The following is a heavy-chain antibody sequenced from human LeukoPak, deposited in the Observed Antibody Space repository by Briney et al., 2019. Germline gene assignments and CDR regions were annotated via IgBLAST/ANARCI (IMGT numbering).Heavy chain of an antibody. CDR3: AREKYSSSWYLGGGYFDY. J-gene: IGHJ4*02. CDR2: ISSNGGST. Sequence: GGSLRLSCAASGFTFSSYAMHWVRQAPGKGLEYVSAISSNGGSTYYANSVKGRFTISRDNSKNTLYPQMGSLRAEDMAVYYCAREKYSSSWYLGGGYFDYWGQGTLVTVSS. D-gene: IGHD6-13*01. CDR1: GFTFSSYA. V-gene: IGHV3-64*01.